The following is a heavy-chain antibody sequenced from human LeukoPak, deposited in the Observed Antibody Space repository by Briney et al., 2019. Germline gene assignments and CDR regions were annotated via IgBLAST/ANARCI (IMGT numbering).Heavy chain of an antibody. J-gene: IGHJ6*02. V-gene: IGHV1-8*01. CDR2: MNPNSGNT. CDR1: GYTFTSYD. CDR3: ARLTLTGGWNDYYYYYYGMDV. D-gene: IGHD6-19*01. Sequence: GASVKVSCKASGYTFTSYDINWVRQATGQGLEWMGLMNPNSGNTGYAQTFQGRVTMTRNTSISTAYMELSGLRSEDTAVYYCARLTLTGGWNDYYYYYYGMDVWGQGTTVTVSS.